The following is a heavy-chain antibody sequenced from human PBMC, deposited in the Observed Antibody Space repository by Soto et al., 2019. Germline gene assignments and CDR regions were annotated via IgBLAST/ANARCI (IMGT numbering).Heavy chain of an antibody. CDR1: GFTFSSYG. J-gene: IGHJ4*02. CDR3: AKDSPSAYCGGDCYPFDY. D-gene: IGHD2-21*02. V-gene: IGHV3-30*18. Sequence: GGSLRLSCAASGFTFSSYGMHWVRQAPGKGLEWVAVISYDGSNKYYADSVKGRFTISRDNSKNTLYLQMNSLRAEDTAVYYCAKDSPSAYCGGDCYPFDYWGQGTLVTVSS. CDR2: ISYDGSNK.